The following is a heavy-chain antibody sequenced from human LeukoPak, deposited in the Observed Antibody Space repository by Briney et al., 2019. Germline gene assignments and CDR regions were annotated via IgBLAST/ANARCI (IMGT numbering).Heavy chain of an antibody. V-gene: IGHV3-53*01. Sequence: GGSLRLSCAASGFTVSSNYMSWVRQAPGKGLEWVSVIYSGGSTYYADSVTGRFTISRDNAKTTVYLQMNSLRAEDTAVYYCGNHDYSDYYGGQGTLVTVSA. CDR3: GNHDYSDYY. J-gene: IGHJ4*02. D-gene: IGHD4-11*01. CDR1: GFTVSSNY. CDR2: IYSGGST.